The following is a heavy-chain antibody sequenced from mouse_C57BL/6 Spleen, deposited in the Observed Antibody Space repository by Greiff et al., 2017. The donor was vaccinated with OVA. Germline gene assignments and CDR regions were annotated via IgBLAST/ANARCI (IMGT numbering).Heavy chain of an antibody. CDR3: TTDDYAGENTYFDV. D-gene: IGHD2-4*01. V-gene: IGHV14-1*01. CDR2: IDPAGGDT. CDR1: GFNIKDYY. Sequence: VQLQQSGAELVRPGASVKLSCTASGFNIKDYYMHWVKQRPEQGLEWIGRIDPAGGDTEYAPKFQGKATMTADTSSNTAYLQLSSLTSEDTAVDYCTTDDYAGENTYFDVWGTGTTVTVSS. J-gene: IGHJ1*03.